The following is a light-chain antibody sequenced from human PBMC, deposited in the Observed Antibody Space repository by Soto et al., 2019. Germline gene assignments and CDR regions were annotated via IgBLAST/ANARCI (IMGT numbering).Light chain of an antibody. CDR1: QSVSSSY. CDR3: QQYGSSPQT. J-gene: IGKJ1*01. Sequence: EIVLTQSPGTLSLSPGERATLSCRASQSVSSSYLAWYQQKPGQAPRLLIYGASSRATGIPDRFSGSGSGTDFTLTISRLEPEDFVVYYSQQYGSSPQTFGQGTKVEIK. CDR2: GAS. V-gene: IGKV3-20*01.